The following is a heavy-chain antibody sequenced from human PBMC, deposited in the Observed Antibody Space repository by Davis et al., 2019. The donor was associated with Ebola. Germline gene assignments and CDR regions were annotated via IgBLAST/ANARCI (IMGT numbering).Heavy chain of an antibody. CDR1: GYTFTSYY. J-gene: IGHJ6*02. Sequence: ASVKVSCKASGYTFTSYYMHWVRQAPGQGLEWMGIINPSGGSTSYAQKFQGRVTMTRDTSTSTVYMELSSLRSEDTAVYYCARELIVVVVAATNYYYYGMDVWGQGTTVTVS. CDR2: INPSGGST. CDR3: ARELIVVVVAATNYYYYGMDV. V-gene: IGHV1-46*01. D-gene: IGHD2-15*01.